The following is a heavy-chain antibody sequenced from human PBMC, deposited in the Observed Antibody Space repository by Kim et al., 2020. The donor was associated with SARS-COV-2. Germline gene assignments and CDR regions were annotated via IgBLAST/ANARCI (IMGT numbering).Heavy chain of an antibody. CDR1: GFYFSSSD. V-gene: IGHV3-13*04. J-gene: IGHJ6*02. CDR2: IGTDDET. CDR3: ARQAKEYGSSKGQYYYYGLNV. D-gene: IGHD6-6*01. Sequence: GGSLRLSCAASGFYFSSSDMHWVRQVAGKGLEWVSAIGTDDETSYLDSVKGRFTVSREDAESVLYLQMNNLRDGDTAVYYCARQAKEYGSSKGQYYYYGLNVWGQGTTVTVSS.